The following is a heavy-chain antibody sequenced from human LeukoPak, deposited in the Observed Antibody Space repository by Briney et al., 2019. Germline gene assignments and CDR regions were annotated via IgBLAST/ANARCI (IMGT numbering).Heavy chain of an antibody. Sequence: PGGSLRLSCAASGFTFSSYAMSWVRQAPGKGLEWVSAISGSGGSTCYADSVKGRFTISRDNSKNTLYLQMNSLRVEDTAVYFCARDPTRADVYTSGSYWWGQGTLVTVSS. J-gene: IGHJ4*02. CDR1: GFTFSSYA. V-gene: IGHV3-23*01. D-gene: IGHD3-10*01. CDR3: ARDPTRADVYTSGSYW. CDR2: ISGSGGST.